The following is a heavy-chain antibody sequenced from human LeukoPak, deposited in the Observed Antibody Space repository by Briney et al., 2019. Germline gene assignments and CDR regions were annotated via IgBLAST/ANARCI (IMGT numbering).Heavy chain of an antibody. J-gene: IGHJ6*02. V-gene: IGHV4-59*01. CDR3: ARGTPYYYGMDV. CDR2: IYYSGST. CDR1: GGSISSYY. Sequence: SETLSLTCTVYGGSISSYYWSWIRQPPGKGLEWVGYIYYSGSTNYNPSLKSRVTISVDTSKNQFSLKLSSVTAADTAVYYCARGTPYYYGMDVWGQGTTVTVSS.